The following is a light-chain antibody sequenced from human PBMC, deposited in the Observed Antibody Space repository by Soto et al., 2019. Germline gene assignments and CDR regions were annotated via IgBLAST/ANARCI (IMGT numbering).Light chain of an antibody. V-gene: IGLV2-14*01. CDR2: EVS. CDR1: SSDVGGYNS. CDR3: SSYAGSNNFV. J-gene: IGLJ1*01. Sequence: QSVLTQPASVSGSPGQSITISCTGTSSDVGGYNSVSWYRQDPGKAPKVIIYEVSNRPSGVSNRFSGSKSGNTASLTVSGLRAEDEADYYCSSYAGSNNFVFGSGTKVTV.